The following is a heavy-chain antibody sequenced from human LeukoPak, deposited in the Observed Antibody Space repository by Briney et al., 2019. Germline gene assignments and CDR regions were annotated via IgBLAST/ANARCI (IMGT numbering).Heavy chain of an antibody. CDR3: ARDRDCSGGSCYEYSYYYYGMDV. Sequence: EASVKVSCKASGGTFSSYTISWVRQAPGQGLEWMGRIIPIFGIANYAQKFQGRVTITADKSTSTAYMELSSLRSEDTAVYYCARDRDCSGGSCYEYSYYYYGMDVWGQGTTVTVS. D-gene: IGHD2-15*01. CDR2: IIPIFGIA. V-gene: IGHV1-69*04. J-gene: IGHJ6*01. CDR1: GGTFSSYT.